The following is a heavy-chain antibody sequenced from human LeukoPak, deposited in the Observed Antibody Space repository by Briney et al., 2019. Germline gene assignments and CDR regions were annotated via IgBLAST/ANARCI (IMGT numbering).Heavy chain of an antibody. D-gene: IGHD5-18*01. Sequence: PGGSLRLSCAASGFTFSSYAMSWVRQAPGKGLEWVSAISGSGGSTYYADSVKGRFTISRDNSKNTLYLQMNSLRAEDTAVYYCAKDRTDTAMVTGGDFDYWGQGTLVTVSS. J-gene: IGHJ4*02. CDR3: AKDRTDTAMVTGGDFDY. V-gene: IGHV3-23*01. CDR1: GFTFSSYA. CDR2: ISGSGGST.